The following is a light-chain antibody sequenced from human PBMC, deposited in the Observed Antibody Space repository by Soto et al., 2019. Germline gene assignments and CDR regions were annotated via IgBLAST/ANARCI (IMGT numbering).Light chain of an antibody. Sequence: IQLTQSPSSLSASVGDRVTITCRASQDIAIYLAWYQQKPGEAPKLLIYAASTLYGRVPSRFSGRGSGTDFALTITSLQADDFATYYWQQLRMYPSTFGGGTKVEIK. CDR1: QDIAIY. CDR3: QQLRMYPST. V-gene: IGKV1-9*01. CDR2: AAS. J-gene: IGKJ4*01.